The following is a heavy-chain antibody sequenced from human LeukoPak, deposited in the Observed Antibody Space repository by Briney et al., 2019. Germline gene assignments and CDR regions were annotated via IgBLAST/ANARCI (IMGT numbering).Heavy chain of an antibody. CDR2: IYYSGST. J-gene: IGHJ6*02. D-gene: IGHD3-3*01. CDR3: ARLIVDYDFWSGYYTSYYYYGMDV. V-gene: IGHV4-39*01. CDR1: GGSISSSSYY. Sequence: PSETLSLTCTVSGGSISSSSYYWGWIRQPPGKGLEWIGSIYYSGSTYYNPSLKSRVTISVDTSKNQFSLKLSSVTAADTAVYYCARLIVDYDFWSGYYTSYYYYGMDVWGQGTTVTVSS.